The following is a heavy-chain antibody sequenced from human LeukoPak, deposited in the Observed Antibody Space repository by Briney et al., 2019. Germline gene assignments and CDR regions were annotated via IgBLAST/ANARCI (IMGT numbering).Heavy chain of an antibody. CDR1: GYTFTVYY. Sequence: GASVTVCFAASGYTFTVYYIHWVRQPPGQGLERMGWINPNSGGTNYAQKFQGRVTMPRDTSISTAYMALSRLRSDDTAEYYCARVGRYFDWPDAFDIWGQGTMVSVAS. V-gene: IGHV1-2*02. D-gene: IGHD3-9*01. CDR2: INPNSGGT. J-gene: IGHJ3*02. CDR3: ARVGRYFDWPDAFDI.